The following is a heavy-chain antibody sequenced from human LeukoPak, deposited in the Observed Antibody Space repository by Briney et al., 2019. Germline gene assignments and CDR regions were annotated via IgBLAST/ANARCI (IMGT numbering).Heavy chain of an antibody. J-gene: IGHJ4*02. CDR3: ARVYLGVYYYGSSGYSHLDY. CDR1: GYTFTDYY. V-gene: IGHV1-2*02. Sequence: ASVKASCQASGYTFTDYYMHWVRQAPGQGLEWMGWINPNSGGTNYAQKFQGRVTMTRDTSISTAYMELSRLRSDDTAVYYCARVYLGVYYYGSSGYSHLDYWGQGTLVTVSS. CDR2: INPNSGGT. D-gene: IGHD3-22*01.